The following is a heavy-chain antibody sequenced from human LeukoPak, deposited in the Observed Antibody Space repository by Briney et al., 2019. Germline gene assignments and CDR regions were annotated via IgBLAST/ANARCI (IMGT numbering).Heavy chain of an antibody. Sequence: GGSLRLSCAASGFTFSTYAMSWVRQAPGKGLEWVSVISGSGGSTYYADSVEGRFIISRDNSKNTLYLQMNSLRVEDTAACYCAKRGYDASGYYGYFDYWGQGTLVTVSS. CDR3: AKRGYDASGYYGYFDY. D-gene: IGHD3-22*01. CDR1: GFTFSTYA. CDR2: ISGSGGST. J-gene: IGHJ4*02. V-gene: IGHV3-23*01.